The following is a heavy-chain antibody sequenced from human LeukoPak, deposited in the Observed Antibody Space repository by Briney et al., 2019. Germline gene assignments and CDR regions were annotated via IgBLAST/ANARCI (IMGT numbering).Heavy chain of an antibody. V-gene: IGHV4-4*07. CDR1: GGSISNYY. CDR3: ARERMVRGVINR. CDR2: IYSSGST. J-gene: IGHJ4*02. D-gene: IGHD3-10*01. Sequence: SETLSLTCTVSGGSISNYYWSWIRQPAGKRLEWLGRIYSSGSTNYNPSLESRATVSVDTSKNQFSLKLSSVTAADTAVYYCARERMVRGVINRWGQGALVTVSS.